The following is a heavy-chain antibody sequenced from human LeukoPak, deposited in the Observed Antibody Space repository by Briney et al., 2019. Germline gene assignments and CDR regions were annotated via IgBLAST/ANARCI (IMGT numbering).Heavy chain of an antibody. J-gene: IGHJ3*02. Sequence: GGSLRLSCAASGFTFSIYSMNWVRQAPGKGLERVSYISSSSSTIHYADSVKGRFTISRDNAKNSLYLQMNGLRAEDTAVYYCARENGFSSGGRCYPGAFDIWGQGTMVTVSS. V-gene: IGHV3-48*01. CDR2: ISSSSSTI. CDR1: GFTFSIYS. CDR3: ARENGFSSGGRCYPGAFDI. D-gene: IGHD2-15*01.